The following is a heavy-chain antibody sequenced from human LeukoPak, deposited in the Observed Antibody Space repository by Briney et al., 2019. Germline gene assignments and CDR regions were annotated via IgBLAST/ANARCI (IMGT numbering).Heavy chain of an antibody. CDR3: ARDRYSSGWYDY. CDR1: EFTFSDYY. CDR2: ISSSGNTK. J-gene: IGHJ4*02. V-gene: IGHV3-11*04. D-gene: IGHD6-19*01. Sequence: GGSLRLSCAASEFTFSDYYMSWIRQAPGKGLEWVSYISSSGNTKYYADSVKGRFTISRDNAKNSLYLQMNSLRAEDTAVYYCARDRYSSGWYDYWGQGTLVIVSS.